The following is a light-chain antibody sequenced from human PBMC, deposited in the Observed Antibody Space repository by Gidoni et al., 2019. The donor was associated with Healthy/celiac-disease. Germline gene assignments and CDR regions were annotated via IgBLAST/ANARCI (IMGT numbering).Light chain of an antibody. Sequence: DIQMTQSQSSLSASVGDRVTITCRASQSISSYLNWYQQKPGKAPKLLIYAASSLQSGVPSRFRGSGSGTDFTLTISSLQPEDFATYYCQQSYSTPPYTFGQGTKLEIK. CDR1: QSISSY. J-gene: IGKJ2*01. CDR2: AAS. CDR3: QQSYSTPPYT. V-gene: IGKV1-39*01.